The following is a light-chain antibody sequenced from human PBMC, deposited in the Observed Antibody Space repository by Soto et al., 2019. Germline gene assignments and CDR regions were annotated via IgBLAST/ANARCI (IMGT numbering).Light chain of an antibody. CDR1: SSDVGGYNS. CDR2: EVS. Sequence: QSALTQPASVSGSPGQSITISCTGTSSDVGGYNSVSWYQQHPGKAPKLMIYEVSSRPSGVSNRFSGSKSGNTASLTISGLQAEDGADYYCSSYTSSDTVLFGGGTQLTVL. CDR3: SSYTSSDTVL. V-gene: IGLV2-14*01. J-gene: IGLJ3*02.